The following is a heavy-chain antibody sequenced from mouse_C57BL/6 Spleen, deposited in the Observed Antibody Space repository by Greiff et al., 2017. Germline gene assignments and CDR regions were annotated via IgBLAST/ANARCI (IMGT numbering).Heavy chain of an antibody. V-gene: IGHV1-64*01. CDR1: GYTFTSYW. CDR3: ARCLITTVVEEVFDY. Sequence: QVQLQQPGAELVKPGASVKLSCKASGYTFTSYWMHWVKQRPGQGLEWIGMIHPNSGSTNYNEKFKSKATLTVDKSSSTAYMQLSSLTSEDSAVYYCARCLITTVVEEVFDYWGQGTTLTVSS. J-gene: IGHJ2*01. CDR2: IHPNSGST. D-gene: IGHD1-1*01.